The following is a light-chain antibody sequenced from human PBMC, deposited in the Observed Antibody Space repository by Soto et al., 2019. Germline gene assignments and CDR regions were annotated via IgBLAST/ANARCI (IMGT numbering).Light chain of an antibody. Sequence: QSALTPPRSVSGSPGQAVTISCTGTSSDVGGYNYVSWYQQHPGKAPKLMIYDVTKRPSGVPYRFSGSKSGNTASLTISGLQAEDEADYYCCSYAGSYTGVFGGGTKLTVL. CDR1: SSDVGGYNY. J-gene: IGLJ2*01. CDR2: DVT. V-gene: IGLV2-11*01. CDR3: CSYAGSYTGV.